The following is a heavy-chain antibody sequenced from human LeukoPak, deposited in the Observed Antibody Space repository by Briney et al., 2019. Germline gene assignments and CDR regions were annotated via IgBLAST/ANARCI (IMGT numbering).Heavy chain of an antibody. CDR1: GGSISSYY. CDR3: AGVGGYSVPSGMDA. CDR2: IYYSGRT. Sequence: SDTLSLTCTVSGGSISSYYWSWLRQPPGKGLEWIGYIYYSGRTNYNPSLKSRVTISVDTSKNQFSLKLSSVTAADTAVYYCAGVGGYSVPSGMDAWGQGTTGTVS. V-gene: IGHV4-59*07. D-gene: IGHD5-18*01. J-gene: IGHJ6*02.